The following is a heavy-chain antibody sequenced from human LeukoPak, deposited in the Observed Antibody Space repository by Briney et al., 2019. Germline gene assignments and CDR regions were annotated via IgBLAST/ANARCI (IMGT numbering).Heavy chain of an antibody. CDR3: ARDEGSPGALDH. CDR1: GVSITSHF. CDR2: AYFSGIT. Sequence: PSATQSLTCTVSGVSITSHFWSWIRQSPGQGLEWIGYAYFSGITNYNPSLKSRVTISVDTSKNQFSLRLSSVTAADTAVYYCARDEGSPGALDHWGQGTLVTVSS. J-gene: IGHJ4*02. D-gene: IGHD3-10*01. V-gene: IGHV4-59*11.